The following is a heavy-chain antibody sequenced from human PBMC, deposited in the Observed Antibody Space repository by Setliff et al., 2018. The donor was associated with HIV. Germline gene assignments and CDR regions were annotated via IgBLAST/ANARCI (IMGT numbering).Heavy chain of an antibody. V-gene: IGHV4-38-2*02. J-gene: IGHJ4*02. CDR3: ASSPAWRSDYGLHTFDY. CDR2: IYHSGST. CDR1: GYSISSRYY. Sequence: TLSLTCTVSGYSISSRYYWGWIRQSPGKGLEWIGSIYHSGSTQYNPSLKSRVTISVDTPKNQFSLKLSSVTAADTAVYYCASSPAWRSDYGLHTFDYWGQGTLVTVSS. D-gene: IGHD4-17*01.